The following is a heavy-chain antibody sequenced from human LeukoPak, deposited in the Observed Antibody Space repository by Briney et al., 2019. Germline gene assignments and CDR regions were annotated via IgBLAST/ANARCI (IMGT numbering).Heavy chain of an antibody. CDR1: GGSFSGYY. CDR2: INHSGST. J-gene: IGHJ4*02. Sequence: SETLSLTCAVYGGSFSGYYWSWIRQPPGKGLEWIGEINHSGSTNYNPSLKSRVTISVDTSRNQFSLKLSSVTAADTAVYYCAGNRGLGRDYWGQGTLVTVSS. CDR3: AGNRGLGRDY. D-gene: IGHD4-23*01. V-gene: IGHV4-34*01.